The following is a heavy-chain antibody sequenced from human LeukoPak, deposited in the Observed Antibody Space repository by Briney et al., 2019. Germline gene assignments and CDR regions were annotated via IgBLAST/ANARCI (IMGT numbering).Heavy chain of an antibody. V-gene: IGHV1-2*02. J-gene: IGHJ4*02. D-gene: IGHD1-7*01. Sequence: RASVKVSCKASGYTFTGYYMHWVRQAPGQGLEWMGWINPNSGGTNYAQKFQGRVTMTRDTSISTAYMELRSLRSDDTAVYYCARGNWNYESDYWGQGTLVTVSS. CDR3: ARGNWNYESDY. CDR1: GYTFTGYY. CDR2: INPNSGGT.